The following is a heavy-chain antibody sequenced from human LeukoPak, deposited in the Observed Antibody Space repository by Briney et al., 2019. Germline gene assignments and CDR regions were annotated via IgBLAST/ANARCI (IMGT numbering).Heavy chain of an antibody. D-gene: IGHD6-13*01. CDR3: ARDGYSGAFDI. CDR1: GGSISSGGYY. J-gene: IGHJ3*02. Sequence: PSETLSLTCTVSGGSISSGGYYWSWIPQPPGKGLEWIGYIYYSGSTYYNPSLKSRVTISVDTSKNQFSLKLSSVTAADTAVYYCARDGYSGAFDIWGQGTMVTVSS. V-gene: IGHV4-31*03. CDR2: IYYSGST.